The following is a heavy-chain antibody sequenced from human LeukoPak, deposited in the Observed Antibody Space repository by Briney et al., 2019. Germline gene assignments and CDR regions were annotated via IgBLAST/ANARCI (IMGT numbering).Heavy chain of an antibody. CDR2: MNPNSGNT. D-gene: IGHD3-9*01. Sequence: GASVKVSCKASGYTFTSYDINWVRQATGQGLEWMGWMNPNSGNTGYAQKFQGGVTMTRNTSISTAYMELSSLRSEDTAVYYCARDFPYYDILTGYRNYYYGMDVWGQGTTVTVSS. J-gene: IGHJ6*02. CDR1: GYTFTSYD. V-gene: IGHV1-8*01. CDR3: ARDFPYYDILTGYRNYYYGMDV.